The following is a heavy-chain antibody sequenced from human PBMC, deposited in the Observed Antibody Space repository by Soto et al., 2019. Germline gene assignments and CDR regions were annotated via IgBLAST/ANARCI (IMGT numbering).Heavy chain of an antibody. CDR1: GGTFSSYA. V-gene: IGHV1-69*01. D-gene: IGHD2-15*01. J-gene: IGHJ4*02. CDR2: IMPIFETA. Sequence: QVQLVQSGAEVKKPGSSVKVSCKASGGTFSSYAISWVRQAPGQGLEWMGGIMPIFETANYAQKFQGTVTITADESTSTAYMELSSLKSEDTAVYYCASCRPAGIKMWNYYFDYWGQGTLVTVSS. CDR3: ASCRPAGIKMWNYYFDY.